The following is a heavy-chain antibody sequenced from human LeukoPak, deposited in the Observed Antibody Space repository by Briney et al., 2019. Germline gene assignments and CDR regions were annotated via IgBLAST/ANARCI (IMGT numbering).Heavy chain of an antibody. CDR2: INHSGST. CDR3: AREYSSSWYRLYYFDY. Sequence: SETLSLTCAVYGGSSSGYYWSWIRQPPGKGLEWIGEINHSGSTNYNPSLKSRVTISVDTSKNQFSLKLSSVTAADTAVYYCAREYSSSWYRLYYFDYWGQGTLVTVSS. D-gene: IGHD6-13*01. V-gene: IGHV4-34*01. J-gene: IGHJ4*02. CDR1: GGSSSGYY.